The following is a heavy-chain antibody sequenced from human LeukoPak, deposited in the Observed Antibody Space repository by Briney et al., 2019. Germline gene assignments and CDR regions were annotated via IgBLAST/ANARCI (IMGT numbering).Heavy chain of an antibody. CDR3: AKTRSGTYYGDSFDI. CDR2: IYYSGSV. V-gene: IGHV4-28*05. J-gene: IGHJ3*02. Sequence: SDTLSLTCAVSGDSITRSDWWAWIRQPPGKGLEWLGNIYYSGSVYHNPSLQTRVTMSVDSSKNQFSLRLGSVTAVDTAVYFCAKTRSGTYYGDSFDIWGQGILVTVSS. D-gene: IGHD1-26*01. CDR1: GDSITRSDW.